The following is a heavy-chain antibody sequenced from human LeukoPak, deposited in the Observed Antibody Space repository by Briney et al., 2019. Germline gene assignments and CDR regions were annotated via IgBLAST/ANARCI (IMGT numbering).Heavy chain of an antibody. CDR3: AKGYSFGDN. CDR2: ITGTGSGSIP. Sequence: PGGSLRLSCAASGFIFNTYAMSWVRQAPGKGLEWVSTITGTGSGSIPSYADSVKGRFSISRDNSKNTLYLQMNSLRADDTGVYYCAKGYSFGDNWGQGTLVTVSS. CDR1: GFIFNTYA. D-gene: IGHD2-15*01. J-gene: IGHJ4*02. V-gene: IGHV3-23*01.